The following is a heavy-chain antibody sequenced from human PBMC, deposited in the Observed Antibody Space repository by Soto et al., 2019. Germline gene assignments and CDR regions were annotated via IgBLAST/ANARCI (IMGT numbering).Heavy chain of an antibody. V-gene: IGHV4-39*01. CDR1: GGSISSSSYY. D-gene: IGHD2-15*01. Sequence: PSETLSLTCTVSGGSISSSSYYWGWIRQPPGKGLEWIGSIYYSGSTYYNPSLKSRVTISVDTSKNQFSLKLSSVTAADTAVYYCARSPAICSGGSCYSSRNWFDPWGQGTLVTVSS. CDR3: ARSPAICSGGSCYSSRNWFDP. CDR2: IYYSGST. J-gene: IGHJ5*02.